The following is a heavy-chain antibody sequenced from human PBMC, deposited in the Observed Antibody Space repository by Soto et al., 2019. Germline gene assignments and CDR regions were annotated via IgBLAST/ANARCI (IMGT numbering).Heavy chain of an antibody. CDR1: GYTLTELS. D-gene: IGHD3-22*01. Sequence: GASVKVSCKVSGYTLTELSMHWVRQAPGRGLEWMGGFDPEDGETIYAQKFQGRVTMTEDTSTDTAYMELSSLRSEDTAVYYCATTVYTMIVVVSQGYAFDIWGQGTMVTVSS. CDR3: ATTVYTMIVVVSQGYAFDI. J-gene: IGHJ3*02. CDR2: FDPEDGET. V-gene: IGHV1-24*01.